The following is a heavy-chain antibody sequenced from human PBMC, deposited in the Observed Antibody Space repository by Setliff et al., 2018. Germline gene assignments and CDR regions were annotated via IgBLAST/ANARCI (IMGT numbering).Heavy chain of an antibody. CDR1: GGTFSSSG. CDR2: FIPILGAT. V-gene: IGHV1-69*13. Sequence: GASVKVSCKSSGGTFSSSGITWVRQAPGQGLQWLGRFIPILGATNYAQNFQGRVTITADESTSTAYLELRSLRPDDTAVYYCARLVRYCTRTACQKLAGDESWGQGTLVTVSS. CDR3: ARLVRYCTRTACQKLAGDES. D-gene: IGHD2-8*01. J-gene: IGHJ5*01.